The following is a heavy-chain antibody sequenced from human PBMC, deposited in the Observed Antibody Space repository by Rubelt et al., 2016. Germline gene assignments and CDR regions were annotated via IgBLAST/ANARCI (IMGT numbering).Heavy chain of an antibody. Sequence: WIGSIYYSGSTYYNPSLKSRVTISVDTSKNQFSLKLCSVTAADTAVYYCLTENAYYYYYMDVWGKGTTVTVSS. J-gene: IGHJ6*03. CDR2: IYYSGST. CDR3: LTENAYYYYYMDV. V-gene: IGHV4-39*01.